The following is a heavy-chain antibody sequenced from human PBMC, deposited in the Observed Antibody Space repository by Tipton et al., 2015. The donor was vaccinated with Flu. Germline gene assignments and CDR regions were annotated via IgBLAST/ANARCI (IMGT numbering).Heavy chain of an antibody. CDR3: AREPRAGDCQFDS. J-gene: IGHJ5*01. D-gene: IGHD2-21*01. V-gene: IGHV3-66*01. Sequence: SLRLSCAASGFTVSSKYMSWVRQAPGKGLEWLSVIYIGGSTYYADSVKGRFTISRDNSKDTVYLEMNSLRAEDTSVYYCAREPRAGDCQFDSWGQGTLVTVSS. CDR1: GFTVSSKY. CDR2: IYIGGST.